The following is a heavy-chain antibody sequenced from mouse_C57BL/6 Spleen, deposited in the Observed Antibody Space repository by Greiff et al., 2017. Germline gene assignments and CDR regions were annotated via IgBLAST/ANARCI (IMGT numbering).Heavy chain of an antibody. CDR1: GFNIKDDY. J-gene: IGHJ2*01. Sequence: DVQLQESGAELVWPGASVKLSCTASGFNIKDDYMHWVKQRPEQGLEWIGWIDPENGDTEYASKFQGKATITADTSSNTAYLQLSSLTSEDTAVYYCTTLHYSNYGYWGQGTTLTVSS. V-gene: IGHV14-4*01. D-gene: IGHD2-5*01. CDR2: IDPENGDT. CDR3: TTLHYSNYGY.